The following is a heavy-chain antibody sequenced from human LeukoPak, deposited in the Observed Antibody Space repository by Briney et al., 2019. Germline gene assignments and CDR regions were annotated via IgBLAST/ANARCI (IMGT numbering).Heavy chain of an antibody. D-gene: IGHD1-26*01. J-gene: IGHJ3*02. CDR2: IYYSGST. CDR1: GGSISSYY. CDR3: ARDRAIVGATLDAFDI. V-gene: IGHV4-59*12. Sequence: PSETLSLTCTVSGGSISSYYWSWIRQPPGKGLEWIGYIYYSGSTNYNPSLKSRVTISVDTSKNQFSLKLSSVTAADTAVYYCARDRAIVGATLDAFDIWGQGTMVTVSS.